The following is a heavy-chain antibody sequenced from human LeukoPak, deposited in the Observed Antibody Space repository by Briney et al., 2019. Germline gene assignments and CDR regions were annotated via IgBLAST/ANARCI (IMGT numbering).Heavy chain of an antibody. J-gene: IGHJ4*02. CDR3: ARHGDPMSSDY. Sequence: SETLSLTCTVSDGSISSNSYYWGWIRQPPGKGLEWIGSISYSGRTYYNPSLESRVTISVDASKNQFSLKLSSVTAADTAVYYCARHGDPMSSDYWGQGTLVTVSS. V-gene: IGHV4-39*01. D-gene: IGHD3-22*01. CDR2: ISYSGRT. CDR1: DGSISSNSYY.